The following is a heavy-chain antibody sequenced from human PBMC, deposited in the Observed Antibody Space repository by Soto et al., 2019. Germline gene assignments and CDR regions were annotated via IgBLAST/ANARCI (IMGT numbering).Heavy chain of an antibody. CDR2: MNPNSGNT. J-gene: IGHJ4*02. V-gene: IGHV1-8*01. Sequence: QVQLVQSGAEVKKPGASVKVSCKASGYTFSSYDINWVRQATGQGLEWMGWMNPNSGNTGYAQKFQGRVTMTRNTSISTAYMELSSLRSEDTAGYYCARLEMTTATHFDYWGQGTLVTVSS. CDR1: GYTFSSYD. D-gene: IGHD4-17*01. CDR3: ARLEMTTATHFDY.